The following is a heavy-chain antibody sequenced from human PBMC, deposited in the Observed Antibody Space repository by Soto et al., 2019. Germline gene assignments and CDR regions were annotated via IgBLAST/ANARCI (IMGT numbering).Heavy chain of an antibody. J-gene: IGHJ4*02. Sequence: GGSLRLSCAASGFTFSSYSINWVRQAPGKGLEWVSSISSSSSYIYYADSVKGRFTISRDNAKNSLYLQMNSLRAEDTAVYYCARDSPYYDYVWGSYRSQPLDYWGQGTLVTVSS. V-gene: IGHV3-21*01. CDR1: GFTFSSYS. CDR2: ISSSSSYI. D-gene: IGHD3-16*02. CDR3: ARDSPYYDYVWGSYRSQPLDY.